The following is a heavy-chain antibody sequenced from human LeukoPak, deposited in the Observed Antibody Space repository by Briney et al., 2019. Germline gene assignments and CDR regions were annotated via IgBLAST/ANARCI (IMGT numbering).Heavy chain of an antibody. CDR1: GGTFSSYA. D-gene: IGHD3-3*01. J-gene: IGHJ4*02. CDR3: ARGFEIFGVATPFDY. V-gene: IGHV1-69*05. CDR2: IIPIFGTA. Sequence: GASVKVSCKASGGTFSSYAISWVRQAPGQGLEWMGGIIPIFGTANYAQKFQGRVTITTDESTSTAYMELSSLRSEDTAVYYCARGFEIFGVATPFDYWGQGTLVTVSS.